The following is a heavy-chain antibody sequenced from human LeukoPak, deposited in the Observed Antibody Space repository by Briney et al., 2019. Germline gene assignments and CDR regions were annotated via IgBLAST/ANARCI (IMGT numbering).Heavy chain of an antibody. CDR2: VHLSGRT. CDR3: AREGGPYRPLDY. CDR1: GGSISSTNW. Sequence: SETLSLTCGASGGSISSTNWWTWVRQPPGEGLEWIGEVHLSGRTNYNPSLESRVTMSGDMSENHISLKLTSVTAADTAVYYCAREGGPYRPLDYSGQGTLVTVSS. J-gene: IGHJ4*02. V-gene: IGHV4-4*02.